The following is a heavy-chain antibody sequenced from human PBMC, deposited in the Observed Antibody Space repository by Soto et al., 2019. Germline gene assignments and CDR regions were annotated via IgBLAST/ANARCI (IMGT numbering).Heavy chain of an antibody. CDR1: GGSISRSPYY. V-gene: IGHV4-39*01. CDR3: ARHGSVTSFTLDS. Sequence: SETLSLTCTVSGGSISRSPYYWGWIRQPPGKGLEWIGSIYYSGSTYYTPSLKNRVTISEDTSKNQFSLKLSSVTAADTAVYFCARHGSVTSFTLDSWGQGILVTVPS. CDR2: IYYSGST. J-gene: IGHJ4*02. D-gene: IGHD4-4*01.